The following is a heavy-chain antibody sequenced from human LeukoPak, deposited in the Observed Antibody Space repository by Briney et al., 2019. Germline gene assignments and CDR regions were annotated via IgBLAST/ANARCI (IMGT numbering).Heavy chain of an antibody. D-gene: IGHD3-10*01. CDR2: MSHNRGT. CDR1: GHSISTGYY. Sequence: SETLSLTCAVSGHSISTGYYWGWIRQPPGKGLEWIGSMSHNRGTHYNPSLKSRVTISMDTSKNQISLRLTSVTAADTAVYYCASYYASGVSAYNYYGMDVWGKGTTVTVSS. V-gene: IGHV4-38-2*01. CDR3: ASYYASGVSAYNYYGMDV. J-gene: IGHJ6*04.